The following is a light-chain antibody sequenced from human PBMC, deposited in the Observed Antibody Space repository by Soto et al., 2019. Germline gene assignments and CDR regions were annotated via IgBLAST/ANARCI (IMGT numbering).Light chain of an antibody. CDR1: SSNIGAGYD. CDR2: GNS. Sequence: QSVLTQPPSVSGAPGQRVTISCTGSSSNIGAGYDVHWYQQLPGTAPKLLIYGNSNRPSGVPDRFSGSKSGTSASLAITGLQAEDESDDYCQPYDSSLRGVVFGGGTKLTVL. CDR3: QPYDSSLRGVV. V-gene: IGLV1-40*01. J-gene: IGLJ2*01.